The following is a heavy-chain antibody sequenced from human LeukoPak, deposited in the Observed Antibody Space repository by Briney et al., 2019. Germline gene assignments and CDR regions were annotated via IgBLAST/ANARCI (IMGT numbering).Heavy chain of an antibody. Sequence: GGSLRLSCAASGFTFSSYSMNWVRQAPGKGLEWVSCISSSSSYIYYADSVKGRFTISRDNSKNTLYLQMNSLRAEDTAVYYCARAGGSYQGYNWFDPWGQGTLVTVSS. CDR2: ISSSSSYI. CDR3: ARAGGSYQGYNWFDP. D-gene: IGHD1-26*01. V-gene: IGHV3-21*04. CDR1: GFTFSSYS. J-gene: IGHJ5*02.